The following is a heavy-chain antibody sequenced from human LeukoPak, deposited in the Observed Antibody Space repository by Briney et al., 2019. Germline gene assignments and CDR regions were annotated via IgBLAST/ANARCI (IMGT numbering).Heavy chain of an antibody. CDR3: ARVSYYYDSSGYPEYFQH. Sequence: PGRCLRLSCAASGFTFSSYGMHWVRQAPGKGLEWVANIKQDGSEKYYVDSVKGRFTISRDNAKNSLYLQMNSLRAEDTAVYYCARVSYYYDSSGYPEYFQHWGQGTLVTVSS. CDR1: GFTFSSYG. CDR2: IKQDGSEK. J-gene: IGHJ1*01. V-gene: IGHV3-7*04. D-gene: IGHD3-22*01.